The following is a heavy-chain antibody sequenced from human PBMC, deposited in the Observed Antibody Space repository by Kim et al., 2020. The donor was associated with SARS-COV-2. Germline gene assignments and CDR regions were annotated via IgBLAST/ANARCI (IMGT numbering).Heavy chain of an antibody. Sequence: GGSLRLSCAASGFTFNSFAMSWVRQAPGKGLEWVSSISGSGSSTYYADSVKGRFTISRDNSKKTLYLQMNSLRAEDTALYYCARRLDSSGYYGYWGQGTLVTVSS. CDR2: ISGSGSST. CDR1: GFTFNSFA. V-gene: IGHV3-23*01. J-gene: IGHJ4*02. CDR3: ARRLDSSGYYGY. D-gene: IGHD3-22*01.